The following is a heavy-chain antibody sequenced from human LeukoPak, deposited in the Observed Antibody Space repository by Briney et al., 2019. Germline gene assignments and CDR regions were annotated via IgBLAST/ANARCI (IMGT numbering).Heavy chain of an antibody. J-gene: IGHJ5*02. D-gene: IGHD2-8*01. CDR1: GGSISSSSYY. Sequence: SETLSLTCTVSGGSISSSSYYWGWIRQPPGKGLEWIGSIYYSGSTYYNPSLKSRVTISVDTSKNQFSLKLSSVTAADTAVYYCARHEWSGSSLWFDPWGQGTLVTVSS. V-gene: IGHV4-39*01. CDR3: ARHEWSGSSLWFDP. CDR2: IYYSGST.